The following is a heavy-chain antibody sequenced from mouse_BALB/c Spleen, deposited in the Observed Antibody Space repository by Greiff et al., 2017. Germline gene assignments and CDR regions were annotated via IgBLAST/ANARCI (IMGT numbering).Heavy chain of an antibody. Sequence: EVKLMESGGGLVKPGGSLKLSCAASGFAFSSYDMSWVRQTPEKRLEWVAYISSGGGSTYYPDTVKGRFTISRDNAKNTLYLQMSSLKYEDTAMYYCARHLYWYFDVWGAGTTVTVSS. CDR2: ISSGGGST. CDR1: GFAFSSYD. V-gene: IGHV5-12-1*01. J-gene: IGHJ1*01. CDR3: ARHLYWYFDV.